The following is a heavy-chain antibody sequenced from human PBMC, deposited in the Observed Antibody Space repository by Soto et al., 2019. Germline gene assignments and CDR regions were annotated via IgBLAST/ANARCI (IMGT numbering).Heavy chain of an antibody. D-gene: IGHD5-18*01. CDR2: TYYRSKWYN. V-gene: IGHV6-1*01. CDR3: AKDIVRYTYGACDY. J-gene: IGHJ4*02. CDR1: GDSVSSNSAA. Sequence: SQTLSLTCAISGDSVSSNSAAWNWIRQSPSRGLEWLGRTYYRSKWYNDYAVSVKSRITINPDTSKKQISLQLNSVTPEDTAVYYCAKDIVRYTYGACDYWGQGALVTVSS.